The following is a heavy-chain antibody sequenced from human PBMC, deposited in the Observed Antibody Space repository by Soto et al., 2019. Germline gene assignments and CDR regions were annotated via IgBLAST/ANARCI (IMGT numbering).Heavy chain of an antibody. CDR1: GFTFSDYS. CDR2: ISGRSTYI. J-gene: IGHJ5*01. V-gene: IGHV3-21*01. D-gene: IGHD5-12*01. CDR3: ARRGYSGYSLDS. Sequence: EVQLVESGGGWVKPGGSLRLSCAASGFTFSDYSMNWVRQAPGKGLEWVSSISGRSTYIYYADSLKGRLTISRDNTKNSLYLQMNSLRAEDTAVYYCARRGYSGYSLDSWGQGTLVTVSS.